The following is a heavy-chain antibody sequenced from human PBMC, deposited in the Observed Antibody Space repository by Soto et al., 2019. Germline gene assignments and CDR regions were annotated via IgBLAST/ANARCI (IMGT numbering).Heavy chain of an antibody. Sequence: PGGSLRLSCAASGFTFSDYYMSWIRQAPGKGLEWVSYISSSGSTIYYADSVKGRFTISGDTSKNTVYLQMDSLKVEDTAVYYCARDVDRTSHLNWFDPWGQGVMVTVSS. D-gene: IGHD5-12*01. J-gene: IGHJ5*02. CDR3: ARDVDRTSHLNWFDP. V-gene: IGHV3-11*04. CDR1: GFTFSDYY. CDR2: ISSSGSTI.